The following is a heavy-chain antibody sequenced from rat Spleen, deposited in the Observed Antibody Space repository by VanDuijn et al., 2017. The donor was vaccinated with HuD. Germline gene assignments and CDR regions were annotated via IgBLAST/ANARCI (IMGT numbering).Heavy chain of an antibody. CDR3: ARHYGRYGDWFAY. Sequence: EVQLVESGGGLVQPGRSLKLSCAASGFTFSDFNMAWVRQAPEKGLEWVATIIHDGSSTHYRDSVKGRFTISRDNAKSTLYLQMDSLRSEDTATYYCARHYGRYGDWFAYWGQGTLVTVSS. D-gene: IGHD1-11*01. CDR2: IIHDGSST. CDR1: GFTFSDFN. J-gene: IGHJ3*01. V-gene: IGHV5S10*01.